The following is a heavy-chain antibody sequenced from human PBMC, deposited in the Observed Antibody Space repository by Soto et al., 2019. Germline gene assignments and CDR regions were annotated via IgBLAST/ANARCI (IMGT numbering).Heavy chain of an antibody. D-gene: IGHD2-15*01. CDR2: ISSSGDNT. Sequence: QVQLVESGGGLVEPGGALRLSCVASGFTFSDHNMNWVRQAPGKGLEWVSHISSSGDNTNYADSVKGRFTISSDNDKDSLTLQMNTIRAEDTAVYYCAREGGYASGGASYHFGMDVWGQGTTVTVSS. CDR1: GFTFSDHN. CDR3: AREGGYASGGASYHFGMDV. V-gene: IGHV3-11*06. J-gene: IGHJ6*02.